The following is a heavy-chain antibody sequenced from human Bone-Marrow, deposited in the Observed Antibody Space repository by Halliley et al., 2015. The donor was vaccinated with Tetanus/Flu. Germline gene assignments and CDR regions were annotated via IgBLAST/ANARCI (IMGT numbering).Heavy chain of an antibody. CDR3: ARLLPTSMTTDF. V-gene: IGHV4-59*01. Sequence: GLVKPSETLSLSCAVSGGSMDAYYWTWIRQPPGKGLEWIGNIRYTGDGNFNPSLKSRVTMSVDTSRDTLSLKMTSVTSADAAIYYCARLLPTSMTTDFWGQGTLVTVSS. CDR2: IRYTGDG. CDR1: GGSMDAYY. J-gene: IGHJ4*02. D-gene: IGHD1-1*01.